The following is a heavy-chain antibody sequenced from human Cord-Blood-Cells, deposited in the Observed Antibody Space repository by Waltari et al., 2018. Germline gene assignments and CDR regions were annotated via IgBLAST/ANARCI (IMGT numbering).Heavy chain of an antibody. CDR3: ATLYGDYDY. V-gene: IGHV1-24*01. J-gene: IGHJ4*02. CDR1: GYTLTELS. D-gene: IGHD4-17*01. Sequence: QVQLVQSGAEVKKPGASVKVSCKVSGYTLTELSMHWVRQAPGKGLEWMGGFDPEDGETIYAQQFRGRVTMTEGTSTDTAYMELSSLRSEDTAVYYCATLYGDYDYWGQGTLVTVSS. CDR2: FDPEDGET.